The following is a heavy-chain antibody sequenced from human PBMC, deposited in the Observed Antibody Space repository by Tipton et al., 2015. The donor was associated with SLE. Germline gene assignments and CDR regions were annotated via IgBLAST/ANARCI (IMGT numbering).Heavy chain of an antibody. D-gene: IGHD2-2*01. J-gene: IGHJ5*02. V-gene: IGHV4-38-2*01. CDR3: ARSTDQNWFDP. Sequence: LRLSCSVSGHSISSGFYWGWIRQSPGKGLEWIGSVYDSGTTHYNPSLKSRVTMSVDTSKNQFSLKLNSVTAADTAVYYCARSTDQNWFDPWGQGTLVTVSS. CDR2: VYDSGTT. CDR1: GHSISSGFY.